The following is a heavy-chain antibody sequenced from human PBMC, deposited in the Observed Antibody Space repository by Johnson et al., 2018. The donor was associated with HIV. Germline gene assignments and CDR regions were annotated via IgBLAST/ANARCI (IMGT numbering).Heavy chain of an antibody. CDR1: GFTFSDYY. CDR2: ISSSGSTI. V-gene: IGHV3-11*01. J-gene: IGHJ3*02. CDR3: TRHLSAFDI. Sequence: QVQLVESGGGLVKPGGALRLSCAASGFTFSDYYMSWIRQAPGKGLEWVSYISSSGSTIYYADSVKGRFTISRANTKNSLYLQMSSLKTEDTAVYYCTRHLSAFDIWGQGTKVTVSS.